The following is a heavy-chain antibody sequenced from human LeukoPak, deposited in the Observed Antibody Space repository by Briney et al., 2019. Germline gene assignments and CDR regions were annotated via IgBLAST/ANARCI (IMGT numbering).Heavy chain of an antibody. D-gene: IGHD3-3*01. CDR3: ARGNEWSFDY. V-gene: IGHV3-66*01. CDR2: VYTGGNT. J-gene: IGHJ4*02. Sequence: GGSLRLSCAASGFTVSSTYMSWVRQAPGKGLEWVSLVYTGGNTYHADSVKGRFTISRDNAKNTLYLQMNSLRAEDTAVYACARGNEWSFDYWAQGTLVTVSS. CDR1: GFTVSSTY.